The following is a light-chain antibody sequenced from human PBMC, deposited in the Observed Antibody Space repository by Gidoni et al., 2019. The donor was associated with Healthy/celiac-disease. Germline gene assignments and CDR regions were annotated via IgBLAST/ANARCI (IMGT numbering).Light chain of an antibody. CDR2: DAS. CDR3: QQRSTWPSLP. J-gene: IGKJ4*01. CDR1: QSVSSY. V-gene: IGKV3-11*01. Sequence: EIVLTQSPATLSLSPGERATLSCRASQSVSSYLAWYQQKPGQAPRLLIYDASTRATCIPARFSGRGSGTAFTLTIISLEPEDFAVYSCQQRSTWPSLPFGGGPKVEL.